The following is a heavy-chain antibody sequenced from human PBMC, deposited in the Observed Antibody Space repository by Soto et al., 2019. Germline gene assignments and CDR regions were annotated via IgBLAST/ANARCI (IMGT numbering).Heavy chain of an antibody. CDR3: ARYGRLLQTLDY. D-gene: IGHD3-22*01. CDR1: GGSISSSSYY. Sequence: PSETLSLTCTVSGGSISSSSYYWGWIRQPPGKGLEWIGSIYYSGSTYYNPSLKSRVTIPVDTSKNQFSLKLSSVTAADTAVYYCARYGRLLQTLDYWGQGTLVTVSS. CDR2: IYYSGST. V-gene: IGHV4-39*01. J-gene: IGHJ4*02.